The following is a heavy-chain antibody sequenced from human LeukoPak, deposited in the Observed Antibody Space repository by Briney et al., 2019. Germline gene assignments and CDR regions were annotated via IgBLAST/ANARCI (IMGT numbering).Heavy chain of an antibody. CDR3: ARSVNVVVVAATQLEDYFDY. J-gene: IGHJ4*02. CDR2: INWNGGST. V-gene: IGHV3-20*04. Sequence: RAGGSLRLSCAASGFTFDDYGMSWVRQAPGKGLEWVSGINWNGGSTGYADSVKGRFTISRDNAKNSLYLQVNSLRAEDTALYYCARSVNVVVVAATQLEDYFDYWGQGTLVTVSS. D-gene: IGHD2-15*01. CDR1: GFTFDDYG.